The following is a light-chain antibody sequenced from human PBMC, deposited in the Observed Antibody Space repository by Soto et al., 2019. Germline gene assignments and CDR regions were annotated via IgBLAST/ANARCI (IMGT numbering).Light chain of an antibody. CDR2: GAS. CDR1: QGIRND. CDR3: QKYNIAPWT. Sequence: TQMTQSPSSLSASVGDRVTITCRASQGIRNDLGWYQQKPGTVPRLLIFGASTLRSGVTSRFSGSGSGTDFTLTISSLQPEDVATYYCQKYNIAPWTFGQGTKVEIK. V-gene: IGKV1-27*01. J-gene: IGKJ1*01.